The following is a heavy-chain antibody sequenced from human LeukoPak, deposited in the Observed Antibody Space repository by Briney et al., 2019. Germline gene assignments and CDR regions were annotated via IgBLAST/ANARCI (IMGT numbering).Heavy chain of an antibody. V-gene: IGHV1-69*01. CDR2: IIPIFGTA. CDR1: RGTFSSYA. D-gene: IGHD2-21*02. CDR3: ARNAEAYCGGDCYYPFDY. Sequence: SVKVSCKASRGTFSSYAISWVRQAPGQGLEWMGGIIPIFGTANYAQKFQGRVTITADESTSTAYMELSSLRSEDTAVYYCARNAEAYCGGDCYYPFDYWGQGTLVTVSS. J-gene: IGHJ4*02.